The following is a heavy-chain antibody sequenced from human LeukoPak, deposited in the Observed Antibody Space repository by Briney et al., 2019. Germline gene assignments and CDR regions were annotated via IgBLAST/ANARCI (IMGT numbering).Heavy chain of an antibody. CDR1: GGSISSGDYY. CDR2: IYYSGST. CDR3: ARSASSTSRSAFDI. Sequence: PSETLSLTCTVSGGSISSGDYYWSWIRQPPGKGLEWIGYIYYSGSTYYNPSLKSRVTISVDTSKNQFSLKLSSVTAADTAVYYCARSASSTSRSAFDIWGQGTRVTASS. V-gene: IGHV4-30-4*01. J-gene: IGHJ3*02.